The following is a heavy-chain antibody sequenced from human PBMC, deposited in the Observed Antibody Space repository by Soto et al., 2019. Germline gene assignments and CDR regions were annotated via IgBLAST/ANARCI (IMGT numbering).Heavy chain of an antibody. CDR2: IYYSGST. V-gene: IGHV4-30-4*01. Sequence: SETLSLTCTVSGGSISSGDYYWSWIRQPPGKGLEWIGYIYYSGSTYYNPSLKSRVTISVDTSKNQFSLKLSSVTAADTAVYYCARYIVATISYFDYWGQGTLVTVSS. CDR3: ARYIVATISYFDY. CDR1: GGSISSGDYY. D-gene: IGHD5-12*01. J-gene: IGHJ4*02.